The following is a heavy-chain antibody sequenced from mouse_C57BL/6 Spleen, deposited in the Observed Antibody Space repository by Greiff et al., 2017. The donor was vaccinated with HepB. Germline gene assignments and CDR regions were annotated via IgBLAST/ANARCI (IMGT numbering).Heavy chain of an antibody. CDR2: ISDGGSYT. CDR3: ARGGETGPYYAMDY. CDR1: GFTFSSYA. Sequence: EVKLVESGGGLVKPGGSLKLSCAASGFTFSSYAMSWVRQTPEKRLEWVATISDGGSYTYYPDNVKGRFTISRDNAKNNLYLQMSHLKSEDTAMYYCARGGETGPYYAMDYWGQGTSVTVSS. V-gene: IGHV5-4*03. J-gene: IGHJ4*01. D-gene: IGHD4-1*01.